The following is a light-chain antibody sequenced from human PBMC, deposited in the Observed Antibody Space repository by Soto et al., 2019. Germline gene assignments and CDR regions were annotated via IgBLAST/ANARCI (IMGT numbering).Light chain of an antibody. CDR2: STN. Sequence: QAVVTQEPSFSVSPGGTVTLTCGLSSGSVSTSYYPSWYQQTPGQAPRTLIYSTNTRSSGVPDRFSGSILGNKAALTITGAQADDGSDYYCVLYMGSGISVLGGGTKLTVL. J-gene: IGLJ2*01. V-gene: IGLV8-61*01. CDR1: SGSVSTSYY. CDR3: VLYMGSGISV.